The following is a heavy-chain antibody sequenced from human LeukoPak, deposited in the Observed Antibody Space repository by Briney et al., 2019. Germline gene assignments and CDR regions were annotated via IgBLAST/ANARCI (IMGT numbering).Heavy chain of an antibody. J-gene: IGHJ4*02. CDR1: GYTFTGYY. Sequence: ASVKVSCKASGYTFTGYYMHWVRQAPGQGLEWMGWINPNSGGTNYAQKFQGRVTMTRDTSISTAYMELSRLRSDDTAVYYCAKGGGSGWFPFDYWHQRTLVTVSS. CDR2: INPNSGGT. V-gene: IGHV1-2*02. CDR3: AKGGGSGWFPFDY. D-gene: IGHD6-19*01.